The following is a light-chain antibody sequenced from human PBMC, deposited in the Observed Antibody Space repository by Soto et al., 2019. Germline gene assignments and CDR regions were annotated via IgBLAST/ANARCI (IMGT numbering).Light chain of an antibody. J-gene: IGKJ1*01. CDR3: QQYNSYSAT. Sequence: DIQMTQYPSSLSESAGDRVTITCRASQGISTYLNWYQQKPGNTPKLLIYDASSLEIVVPSRFSGSGSGTEFTLTISSLQPDDFATYYCQQYNSYSATFGQGTKVDNK. CDR2: DAS. V-gene: IGKV1-5*01. CDR1: QGISTY.